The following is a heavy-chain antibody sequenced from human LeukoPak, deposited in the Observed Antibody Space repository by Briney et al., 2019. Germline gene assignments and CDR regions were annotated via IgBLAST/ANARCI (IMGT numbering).Heavy chain of an antibody. CDR2: LYYSGNT. V-gene: IGHV4-61*01. CDR3: AREYGYSYGYSYWYFDL. Sequence: SETLSLTCTVSGGSISSSSYYWGWIRQPPGKGLEWIGYLYYSGNTNYNPSLKSRVTMSVDTSKNQFSLRLSSVTAADTAVYYCAREYGYSYGYSYWYFDLWGRGTLVTVSS. D-gene: IGHD5-18*01. CDR1: GGSISSSSYY. J-gene: IGHJ2*01.